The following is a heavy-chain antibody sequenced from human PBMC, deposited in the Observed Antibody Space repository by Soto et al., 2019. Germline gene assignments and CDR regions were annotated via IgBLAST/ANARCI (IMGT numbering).Heavy chain of an antibody. D-gene: IGHD3-3*01. Sequence: EVQLLESGGGLVQPGGSLRLSCAASGFTFSSYAMSWVRQAPGKGLEWVSAISGSGGSTYYADSVKGRFTISRDNSKNTLYLQMNSLRAEDTAVYYCAKDPDFWSGYFPKGTYVDVWGKGTTVTVSS. CDR2: ISGSGGST. J-gene: IGHJ6*03. CDR1: GFTFSSYA. V-gene: IGHV3-23*01. CDR3: AKDPDFWSGYFPKGTYVDV.